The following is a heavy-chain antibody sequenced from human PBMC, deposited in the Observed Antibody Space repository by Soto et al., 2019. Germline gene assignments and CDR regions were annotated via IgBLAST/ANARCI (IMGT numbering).Heavy chain of an antibody. D-gene: IGHD5-18*01. CDR3: VKANQAWRQVWGYDY. V-gene: IGHV3-23*01. J-gene: IGHJ4*02. CDR1: GFTFSAYA. CDR2: IGVSDGST. Sequence: GGSLRLSCAASGFTFSAYAMCWVRQPPGKGLEWVSSIGVSDGSTYYADSVKGRFTISRDNSENTLYLQMNGLRADDTAVYYCVKANQAWRQVWGYDYWGQGALVTVSS.